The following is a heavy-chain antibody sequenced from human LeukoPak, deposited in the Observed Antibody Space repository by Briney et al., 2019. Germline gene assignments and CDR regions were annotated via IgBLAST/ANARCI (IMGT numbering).Heavy chain of an antibody. CDR3: ARPYYDSSGARFDY. J-gene: IGHJ4*02. CDR1: GYTFTSYG. Sequence: ASVKVSCKASGYTFTSYGISWVRQAPGHGLEWMGSINAYNGNTNYAQKVQGRLTMTTDTSASTGYMELRSLTSDDTAVYFCARPYYDSSGARFDYWGQGTLVTVSS. CDR2: INAYNGNT. V-gene: IGHV1-18*01. D-gene: IGHD3-22*01.